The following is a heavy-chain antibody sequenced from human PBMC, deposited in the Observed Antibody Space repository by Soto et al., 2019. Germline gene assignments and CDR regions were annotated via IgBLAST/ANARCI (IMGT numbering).Heavy chain of an antibody. CDR3: ARQKYSSSWTAFDY. Sequence: SETLSLTCTVSGGSISSYYWSWIRQPPGKGLEWIGYIYYSGSTNYNPSLKSRVTISVDTSKNQFSLKLSSVTAADTAVYYCARQKYSSSWTAFDYWGQGTLVTVSS. V-gene: IGHV4-59*08. CDR2: IYYSGST. J-gene: IGHJ4*02. D-gene: IGHD6-13*01. CDR1: GGSISSYY.